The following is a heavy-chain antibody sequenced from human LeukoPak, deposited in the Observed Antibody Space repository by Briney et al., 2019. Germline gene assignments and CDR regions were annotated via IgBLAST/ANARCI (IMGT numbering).Heavy chain of an antibody. V-gene: IGHV4-61*02. Sequence: SQTLSLTCTVSGGSISNGNSYWNWIRQPAGKGLEWIGRIHTSGTTNYNPSLKSRVTISVDTSKNQFSLNLNSVTAADTAAYYCAREQRWLQSLDYWGQGNLVTVSS. CDR1: GGSISNGNSY. D-gene: IGHD5-24*01. CDR2: IHTSGTT. CDR3: AREQRWLQSLDY. J-gene: IGHJ4*02.